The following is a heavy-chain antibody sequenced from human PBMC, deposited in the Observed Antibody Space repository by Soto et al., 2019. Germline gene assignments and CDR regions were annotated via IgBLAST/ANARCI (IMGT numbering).Heavy chain of an antibody. Sequence: QVQLQESGPGLVKPSQTLSLTCTVSGGSISSGGYYWSWIRQHPGKGLEWIGYIYYSGSTYYNPSLKSRVTISVDTSKNQFSLKLSSVTAADTAVYYCARDRGTVYYYYYGMDVWCQGTTVTVSS. CDR3: ARDRGTVYYYYYGMDV. CDR1: GGSISSGGYY. J-gene: IGHJ6*02. CDR2: IYYSGST. V-gene: IGHV4-31*03. D-gene: IGHD1-1*01.